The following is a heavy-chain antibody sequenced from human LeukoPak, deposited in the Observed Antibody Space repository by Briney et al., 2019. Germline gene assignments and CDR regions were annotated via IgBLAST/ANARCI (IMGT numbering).Heavy chain of an antibody. V-gene: IGHV3-48*01. D-gene: IGHD2-15*01. CDR2: ITDVNNVI. CDR1: GFSLHTYC. Sequence: GGSLRLSCAGSGFSLHTYCMNWVRQAPGKGLEWISYITDVNNVIYYADSVKGRFTISRDNSKNTLHLQMNSLRAEDTAVYHCARQLGYCSDGSCYFDYWGQGTLVTVSS. J-gene: IGHJ4*02. CDR3: ARQLGYCSDGSCYFDY.